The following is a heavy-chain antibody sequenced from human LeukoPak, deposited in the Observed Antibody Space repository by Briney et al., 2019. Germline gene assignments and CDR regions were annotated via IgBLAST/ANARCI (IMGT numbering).Heavy chain of an antibody. D-gene: IGHD3-9*01. CDR1: GFTFSSYG. Sequence: PGRSLRLSCAASGFTFSSYGIHWVRQAPGKGLEWVAVISYDGSNKYYADSVKGRFTISRDNSKNTLYLQMNSLRAEDTAVYYCAKDGTYYDILTGGYFGYWGQGTLVTVSS. V-gene: IGHV3-30*18. CDR2: ISYDGSNK. CDR3: AKDGTYYDILTGGYFGY. J-gene: IGHJ4*02.